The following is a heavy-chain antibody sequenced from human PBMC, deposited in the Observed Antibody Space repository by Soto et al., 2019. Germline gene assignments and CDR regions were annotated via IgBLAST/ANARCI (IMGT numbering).Heavy chain of an antibody. CDR1: GGSISSYY. J-gene: IGHJ5*02. Sequence: SETLSLTCTVSGGSISSYYWSWIRQPPGKGLEWIGYIYYSGSTNYNPSLKSRVTISVDTSKNQFSLKLSSVTAADTAVYYCARVGSGYERWFDPWGQGTLVTVSS. V-gene: IGHV4-59*01. CDR3: ARVGSGYERWFDP. D-gene: IGHD5-12*01. CDR2: IYYSGST.